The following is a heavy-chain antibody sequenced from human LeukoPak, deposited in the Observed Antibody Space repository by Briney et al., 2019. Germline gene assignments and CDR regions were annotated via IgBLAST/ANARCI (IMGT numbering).Heavy chain of an antibody. CDR2: ISDDGTTR. CDR3: AKEGAAGGKMQFCFDC. Sequence: PGGSLRLSCAASGFTFSSYGMHWVRQAPGKGLEWVAVISDDGTTRYYADSVKGRFTISRDNFKNTLYLEMNSLRAEDTAVYYCAKEGAAGGKMQFCFDCWGQGTLVTVSS. V-gene: IGHV3-30*18. CDR1: GFTFSSYG. J-gene: IGHJ4*02. D-gene: IGHD6-13*01.